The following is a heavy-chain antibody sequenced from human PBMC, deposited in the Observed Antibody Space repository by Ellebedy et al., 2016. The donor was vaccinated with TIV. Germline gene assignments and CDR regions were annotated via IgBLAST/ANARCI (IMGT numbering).Heavy chain of an antibody. D-gene: IGHD3-3*01. J-gene: IGHJ2*01. V-gene: IGHV5-51*01. CDR1: GYSFTSYW. CDR3: ARHISGDFYGYYYRSRYWYFDL. Sequence: GESLKISCKGSGYSFTSYWIGWVRQMPGKGLEWMGSIYPGDSDTRYSPSFQGQFTISAGKSIDTAYLQWSSLKASDSAMYYFARHISGDFYGYYYRSRYWYFDLWGRGTLVTVSS. CDR2: IYPGDSDT.